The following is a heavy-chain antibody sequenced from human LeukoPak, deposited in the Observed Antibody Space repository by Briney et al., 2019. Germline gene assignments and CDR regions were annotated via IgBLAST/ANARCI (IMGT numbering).Heavy chain of an antibody. CDR3: AREVNDYGDYYYYYYMDV. Sequence: GGSLRLSCATSGFTFSNYAMSWVRQAPGKGLEWVSVISGSGVNTDYADSVKGRFTISRDNSKNTLYLQMNSLRAEDTAVYYCAREVNDYGDYYYYYYMDVWGKGPRSPSP. CDR2: ISGSGVNT. D-gene: IGHD4-17*01. CDR1: GFTFSNYA. J-gene: IGHJ6*03. V-gene: IGHV3-23*01.